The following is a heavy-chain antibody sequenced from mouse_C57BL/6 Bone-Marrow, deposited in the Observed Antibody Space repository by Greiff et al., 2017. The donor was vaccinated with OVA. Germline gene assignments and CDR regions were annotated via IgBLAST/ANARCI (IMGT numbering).Heavy chain of an antibody. CDR2: INPNNGGT. CDR3: SIKDYGSSYAMDY. J-gene: IGHJ4*01. Sequence: EVQLQQSGPELVKPGASVKIPCKASGYTFTDYNMDWVKQSHGKSLEWIGDINPNNGGTIYNQKFKGKATLTVDKSSSTAYMELLLLSSEDTAVYYCSIKDYGSSYAMDYWGQGTSVTVSS. CDR1: GYTFTDYN. D-gene: IGHD1-1*01. V-gene: IGHV1-18*01.